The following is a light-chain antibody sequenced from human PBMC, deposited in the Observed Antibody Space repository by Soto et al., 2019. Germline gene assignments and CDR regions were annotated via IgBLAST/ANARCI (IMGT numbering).Light chain of an antibody. V-gene: IGKV1-5*01. CDR3: QQYNGYSTWT. CDR1: QSISRW. CDR2: DAS. Sequence: DIQMTQSPSTLSASVGDRVTITCLASQSISRWLAWYQQKPGKAPKVLIWDASSLQRGVPSRFSGSGSGTEFTLTISSLQPDDFATYYCQQYNGYSTWTFGQGTKVDIK. J-gene: IGKJ1*01.